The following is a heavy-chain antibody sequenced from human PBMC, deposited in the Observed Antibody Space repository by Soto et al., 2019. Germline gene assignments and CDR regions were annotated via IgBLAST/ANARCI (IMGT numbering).Heavy chain of an antibody. D-gene: IGHD3-10*01. CDR3: AKSYFFSWYDS. CDR2: ISSSADAT. J-gene: IGHJ5*01. Sequence: GGSLRLSCAASGFIFSSYDMAWVRQAPGKGLEWVSTISSSADATHYADSVKGRFTISRDNSKNTLYLQMNNLGAEDTATYYCAKSYFFSWYDSWGQGTLVTVSS. CDR1: GFIFSSYD. V-gene: IGHV3-23*01.